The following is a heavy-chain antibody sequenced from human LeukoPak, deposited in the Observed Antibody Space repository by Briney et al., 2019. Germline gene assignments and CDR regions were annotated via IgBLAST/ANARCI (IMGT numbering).Heavy chain of an antibody. CDR3: ASEPPFYDFWSGYYPDAFDI. CDR2: IIPIFGTA. D-gene: IGHD3-3*01. Sequence: SVKVSCKASGGTFSSYAISWVRQAPGQGLEWMGGIIPIFGTADYAQKFQGRVTITADESTSTAYMELSSLRSEDTAVYYCASEPPFYDFWSGYYPDAFDIWGQGTMVTVSS. CDR1: GGTFSSYA. J-gene: IGHJ3*02. V-gene: IGHV1-69*13.